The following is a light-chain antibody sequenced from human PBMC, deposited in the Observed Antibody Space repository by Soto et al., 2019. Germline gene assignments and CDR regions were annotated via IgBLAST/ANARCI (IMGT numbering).Light chain of an antibody. Sequence: DIQMTHSPSSLSASVGGRVTITCRSSQNISSYLNWYQQKPGKAPKLLIYAASSLQSGVPSRFSGSGSGTDFTLTISSLQPEDFATYYCQQSYSTPRTFGQGTKVDI. CDR1: QNISSY. CDR3: QQSYSTPRT. J-gene: IGKJ1*01. V-gene: IGKV1-39*01. CDR2: AAS.